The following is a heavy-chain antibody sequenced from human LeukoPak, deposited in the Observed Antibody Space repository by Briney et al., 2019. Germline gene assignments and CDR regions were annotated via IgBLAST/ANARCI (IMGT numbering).Heavy chain of an antibody. Sequence: PGGSLRLSCAASGFTFSSYGMHWVRQAPGKGLEWVAFIRYDGSNKYYADSVKGRFTISRDNSKNTLYLQMNSLRAEDTAVYYCAKDPGYYGDYSVPDYWGQGTLVTVSS. CDR3: AKDPGYYGDYSVPDY. V-gene: IGHV3-30*02. CDR1: GFTFSSYG. J-gene: IGHJ4*02. D-gene: IGHD4-17*01. CDR2: IRYDGSNK.